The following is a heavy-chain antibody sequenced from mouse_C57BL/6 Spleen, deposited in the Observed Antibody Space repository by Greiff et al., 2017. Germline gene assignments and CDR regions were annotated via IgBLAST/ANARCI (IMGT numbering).Heavy chain of an antibody. Sequence: EVQLQQSGAELVRPGASVKLSCTASGFNIKDDYMHWVKQRPEQGLEWIGWIDPANGDTEYASKFQGKATITADTSSNTAYLQLSSLTSEDTAVYYCTTRSIYYESYYAMDYWGQGTSVTVSS. J-gene: IGHJ4*01. CDR1: GFNIKDDY. CDR3: TTRSIYYESYYAMDY. CDR2: IDPANGDT. V-gene: IGHV14-4*01. D-gene: IGHD2-4*01.